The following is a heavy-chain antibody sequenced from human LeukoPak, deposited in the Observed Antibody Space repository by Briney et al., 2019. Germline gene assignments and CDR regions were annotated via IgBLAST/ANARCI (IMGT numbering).Heavy chain of an antibody. J-gene: IGHJ3*02. CDR2: ISWNSGSI. Sequence: GGSLRLSCAASGFTFSSYGMHWVRQAPGKGLEWVSGISWNSGSIGYADSVKGRFTISRDNAKNSLYLQMNSLRAEDTALYYCAKDSELSAFDIWGQGTMVTVSS. CDR3: AKDSELSAFDI. D-gene: IGHD5-24*01. CDR1: GFTFSSYG. V-gene: IGHV3-9*01.